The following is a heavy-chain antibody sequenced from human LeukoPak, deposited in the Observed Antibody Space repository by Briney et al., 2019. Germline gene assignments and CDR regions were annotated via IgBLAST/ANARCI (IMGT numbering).Heavy chain of an antibody. V-gene: IGHV3-66*04. CDR3: ARRGDWQQGYWFDP. CDR2: MYSIDST. CDR1: GFTVSNNY. Sequence: GGSLRLSCAASGFTVSNNYMTWVRQSPGKGLELVSLMYSIDSTYYADSVKGRFTISRDSSKNTLYLQMNSLRAEDTAVYYCARRGDWQQGYWFDPRGQGTLVTVSS. J-gene: IGHJ5*02. D-gene: IGHD2-21*02.